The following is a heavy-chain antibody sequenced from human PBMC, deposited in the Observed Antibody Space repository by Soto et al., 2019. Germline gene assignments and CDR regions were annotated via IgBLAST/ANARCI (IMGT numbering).Heavy chain of an antibody. J-gene: IGHJ5*02. Sequence: ASVKVSCKASGGTFSSYAISWVRQAPGQGLEWMGGIIPIFGTANYAQKFQGRVTITADESTSTAYMELSSLRSEDTAVYYCARSLEYSSSDWFDPWGQGTLVTVSS. CDR3: ARSLEYSSSDWFDP. CDR2: IIPIFGTA. D-gene: IGHD6-6*01. CDR1: GGTFSSYA. V-gene: IGHV1-69*01.